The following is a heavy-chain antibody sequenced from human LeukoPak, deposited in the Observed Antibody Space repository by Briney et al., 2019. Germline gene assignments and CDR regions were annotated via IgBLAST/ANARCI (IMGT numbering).Heavy chain of an antibody. D-gene: IGHD6-13*01. CDR3: ARAHYSSFDY. CDR2: ISSSGSTI. V-gene: IGHV3-48*04. CDR1: GFTFSSYN. J-gene: IGHJ4*02. Sequence: GGSLRLSCAASGFTFSSYNMNWVRQAPGKGLEWLSYISSSGSTIYYADSAKGRFTISRDNAKNSLYLQSLFLQMNSLTAEDTAVYYCARAHYSSFDYWSQGTLVTVSS.